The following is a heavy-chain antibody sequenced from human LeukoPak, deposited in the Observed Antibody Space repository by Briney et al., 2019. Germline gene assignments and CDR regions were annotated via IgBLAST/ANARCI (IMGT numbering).Heavy chain of an antibody. CDR2: TMAVLGTV. D-gene: IGHD5-18*01. Sequence: SVKVACKASGDSISNYGISWVRQAPGQGLEWMGGTMAVLGTVNYAQKFQGRITITADESTSTAYLELNSLRFEDTAVYYCATERDTARAPTLWLDPWGQESLFT. CDR1: GDSISNYG. CDR3: ATERDTARAPTLWLDP. V-gene: IGHV1-69*13. J-gene: IGHJ5*02.